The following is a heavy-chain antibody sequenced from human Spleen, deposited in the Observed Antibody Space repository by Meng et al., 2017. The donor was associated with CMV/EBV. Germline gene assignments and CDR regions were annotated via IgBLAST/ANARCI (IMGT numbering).Heavy chain of an antibody. CDR2: IWYDGSNK. CDR3: AKDLRGRGFAGGMDV. J-gene: IGHJ6*02. Sequence: GESLKISCAASGFTFSSYGMHWVRQAPGKGLEWVAVIWYDGSNKYYVDSVKGRFTISRDNSKTTLYVQMNSLRAEDTAVYYCAKDLRGRGFAGGMDVWGQGTTVTVSS. V-gene: IGHV3-33*06. CDR1: GFTFSSYG. D-gene: IGHD3-16*01.